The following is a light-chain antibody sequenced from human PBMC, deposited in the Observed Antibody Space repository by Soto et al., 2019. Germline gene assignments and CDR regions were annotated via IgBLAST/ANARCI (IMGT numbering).Light chain of an antibody. CDR1: SPSIGSNY. CDR2: KSI. V-gene: IGLV1-47*01. CDR3: ASWDDSVSGWV. Sequence: QSVLTQSPSASGTPGQRVTISCSGSSPSIGSNYVSWYQQLPGTAPKLLIYKSIQRPSGVPDRFSGSKSGTSASLAISGLRSEDEADYFCASWDDSVSGWVFGTGTKVTVL. J-gene: IGLJ3*02.